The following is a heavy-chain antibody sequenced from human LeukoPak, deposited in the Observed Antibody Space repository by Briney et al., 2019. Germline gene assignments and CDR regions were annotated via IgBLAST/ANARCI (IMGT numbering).Heavy chain of an antibody. CDR1: GFPFSSYE. J-gene: IGHJ4*02. Sequence: GGSLRLSCAGPGFPFSSYEMNWLRQAPGKGLEWVSHIDSSGITIYYGDSVKGRFTISRDNAKNSIYLQMDSLRVEDTAIYYCARGSVGDLLDYWGQGTPVTVSS. V-gene: IGHV3-48*03. CDR3: ARGSVGDLLDY. CDR2: IDSSGITI. D-gene: IGHD4-17*01.